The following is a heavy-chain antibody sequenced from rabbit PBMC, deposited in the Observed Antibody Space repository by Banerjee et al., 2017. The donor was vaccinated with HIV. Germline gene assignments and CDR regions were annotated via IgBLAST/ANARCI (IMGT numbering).Heavy chain of an antibody. J-gene: IGHJ6*01. CDR2: INTSSGNT. D-gene: IGHD4-1*01. CDR3: PREYQAFARRSVWV. CDR1: GFSFSNKYV. V-gene: IGHV1S40*01. Sequence: AVSLKHTCTASGFSFSNKYVMCWVRQAPGKGLEWIACINTSSGNTVYASWAKGRFTISKTSSSKVKLGIRSLSVADMQTYSCPREYQAFARRSVWVRGPGTLVTVS.